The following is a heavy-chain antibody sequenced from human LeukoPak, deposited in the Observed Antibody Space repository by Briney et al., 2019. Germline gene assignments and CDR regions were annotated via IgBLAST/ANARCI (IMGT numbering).Heavy chain of an antibody. CDR1: GGSISSSNW. V-gene: IGHV4-4*02. CDR3: ARGRVTMVRGPQPYYYGMDV. J-gene: IGHJ6*04. CDR2: IYHSGST. Sequence: SETLSLTCAVSGGSISSSNWWSWVRQPPGKGLEWIGEIYHSGSTNYNPSLKSRVTISVDKSKNQFSLKLSSVTAADTAVYYCARGRVTMVRGPQPYYYGMDVWGKGTTVTVSS. D-gene: IGHD3-10*01.